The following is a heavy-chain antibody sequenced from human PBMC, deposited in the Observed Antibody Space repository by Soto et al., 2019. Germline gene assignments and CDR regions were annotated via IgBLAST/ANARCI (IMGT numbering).Heavy chain of an antibody. CDR1: GYTFTSYD. Sequence: VKXSCKASGYTFTSYDINWVRQATGQGLEWMGWMNXXSGNXGYAQKFQGRVTMTRNTSISKAYMELSSLRSEDTAVYYCARPRTSRGAGWSDPRGQGNLVTVSA. V-gene: IGHV1-8*01. J-gene: IGHJ5*02. D-gene: IGHD1-1*01. CDR2: MNXXSGNX. CDR3: ARPRTSRGAGWSDP.